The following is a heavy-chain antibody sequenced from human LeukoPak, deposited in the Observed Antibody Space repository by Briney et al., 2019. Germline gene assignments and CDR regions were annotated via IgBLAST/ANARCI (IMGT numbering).Heavy chain of an antibody. V-gene: IGHV3-7*02. Sequence: PGGSLRLSCEASGFTFSRYWMSWVRQAPGKGLEWVANIKEDGSVKYYVESVKGRFTISRNNAKNSLYLQMNSLRAEDTAVYYCAASITVFDDWGQGTLVTVSS. D-gene: IGHD5-24*01. CDR3: AASITVFDD. J-gene: IGHJ4*02. CDR2: IKEDGSVK. CDR1: GFTFSRYW.